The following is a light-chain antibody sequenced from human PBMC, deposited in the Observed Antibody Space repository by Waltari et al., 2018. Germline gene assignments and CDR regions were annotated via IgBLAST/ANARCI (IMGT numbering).Light chain of an antibody. Sequence: SSELTPPPSVSVSLGQMASITCSGQPLPVKYVSWYQEKPGQSPVLRMVKDSERTSGIPERFSGSSSGTTATLTISEVQAEDEAEYHCLSSDISGDLIIFGGGTKLTV. CDR2: KDS. J-gene: IGLJ2*01. CDR1: PLPVKY. CDR3: LSSDISGDLII. V-gene: IGLV3-16*01.